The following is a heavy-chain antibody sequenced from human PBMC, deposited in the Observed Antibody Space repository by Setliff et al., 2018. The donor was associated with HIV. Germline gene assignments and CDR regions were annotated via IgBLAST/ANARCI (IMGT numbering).Heavy chain of an antibody. J-gene: IGHJ5*02. D-gene: IGHD3-10*01. CDR3: ARHRAQRGSGTYYDDWFDP. CDR2: IYYSGST. V-gene: IGHV4-39*01. CDR1: GGSISSSSYY. Sequence: SETLSLTCTVSGGSISSSSYYWGWIRQPPGKGLEWIGSIYYSGSTYYNPSLKSRVTISVDTSKNQFSLKLSSVTAADTAVYYCARHRAQRGSGTYYDDWFDPWGQGTLVTVSS.